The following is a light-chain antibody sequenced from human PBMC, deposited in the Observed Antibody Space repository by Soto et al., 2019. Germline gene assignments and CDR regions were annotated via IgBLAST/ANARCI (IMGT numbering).Light chain of an antibody. CDR3: QQRRNWPPLT. Sequence: EIVLTQSPATLSLSPGERATLSCRASQSVSSYLAWYQQKPGQAPRLLIYDASNRATGIPVRFSGSGSVTDVTLTISSLEPEDFAVYYCQQRRNWPPLTFGGGTKVEIK. CDR2: DAS. CDR1: QSVSSY. V-gene: IGKV3-11*01. J-gene: IGKJ4*01.